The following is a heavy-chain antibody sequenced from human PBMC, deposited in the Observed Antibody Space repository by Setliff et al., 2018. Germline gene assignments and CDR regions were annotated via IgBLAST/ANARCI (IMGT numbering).Heavy chain of an antibody. CDR1: GFTFDDHG. Sequence: GGSLRLSCEASGFTFDDHGMSWVRQAPGKGLEWVSGINWIGESKGYADSVKGRFTISRDNARNSLFLQMNSLRAEDTAVYYCARSYNFWSGPALDVWGKGTTVTVSS. J-gene: IGHJ6*04. D-gene: IGHD3-3*01. V-gene: IGHV3-20*04. CDR3: ARSYNFWSGPALDV. CDR2: INWIGESK.